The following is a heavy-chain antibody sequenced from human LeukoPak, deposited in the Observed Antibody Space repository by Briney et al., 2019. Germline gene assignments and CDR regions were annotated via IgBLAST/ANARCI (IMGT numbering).Heavy chain of an antibody. CDR2: ISAYNGNT. CDR1: GYTFTSYG. D-gene: IGHD3-10*01. Sequence: ASVKVSCKASGYTFTSYGISWVRQAPGQGLEWMGWISAYNGNTNYAQKLQGRVTMTTDTSTSTAYMELRSLRSDDTAVYYCARTNVLLWFGELSDNWFDPWGQGTLVTVSS. CDR3: ARTNVLLWFGELSDNWFDP. V-gene: IGHV1-18*01. J-gene: IGHJ5*02.